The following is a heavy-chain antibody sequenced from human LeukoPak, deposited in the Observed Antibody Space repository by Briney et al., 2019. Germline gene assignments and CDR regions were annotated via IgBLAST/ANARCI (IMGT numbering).Heavy chain of an antibody. J-gene: IGHJ3*01. D-gene: IGHD5-18*01. V-gene: IGHV4-34*01. CDR3: ATSRVRYSYSAWTL. CDR1: GGSFSGYY. Sequence: SETLSVTCAVYGGSFSGYYWSWIRQPPGKGLEWIGEINHSGSTNYNPSLKSRVTISVDTSKNQFSLKLSSVTAADTAVYYCATSRVRYSYSAWTLWGQGTMVTVSS. CDR2: INHSGST.